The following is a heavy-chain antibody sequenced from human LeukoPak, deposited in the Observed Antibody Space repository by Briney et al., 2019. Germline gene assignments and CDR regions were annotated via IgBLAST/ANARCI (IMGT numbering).Heavy chain of an antibody. Sequence: SVEVSCRASGGTFSSYAISWVRQAPGQGLEWMGRIIPIFGTANYAQKFQGRVTITTDESTSTAYVELSSLRSEDTAVYYCARPQRGYSYSAFDIWGQGTMVTVSS. CDR2: IIPIFGTA. CDR3: ARPQRGYSYSAFDI. J-gene: IGHJ3*02. V-gene: IGHV1-69*05. D-gene: IGHD5-18*01. CDR1: GGTFSSYA.